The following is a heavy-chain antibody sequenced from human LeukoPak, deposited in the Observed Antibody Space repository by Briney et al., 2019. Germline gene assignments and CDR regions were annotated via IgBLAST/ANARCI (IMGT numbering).Heavy chain of an antibody. CDR2: ISYDGTNK. J-gene: IGHJ4*02. CDR1: GFTFSNYD. Sequence: GGSLRLSCAASGFTFSNYDMHWVRQAPGKGLEWVAVISYDGTNKYYADSVKGRFTISRDNSKSTLYLQMNSLRAEDTAVYYCARDGSGWYDYWGQGILVTVSS. V-gene: IGHV3-30*03. D-gene: IGHD6-19*01. CDR3: ARDGSGWYDY.